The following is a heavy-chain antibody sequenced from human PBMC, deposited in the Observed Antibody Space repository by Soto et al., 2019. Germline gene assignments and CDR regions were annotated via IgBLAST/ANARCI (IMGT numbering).Heavy chain of an antibody. V-gene: IGHV4-39*01. J-gene: IGHJ6*02. Sequence: SGGSVSSSDYYWAWIRQPPGKGLEWIGSMLYSGLTYYNPSLKSRVTLSVDTSKNQFSVRLNSVTASDTAVYYCAPLSVSLSGPYGIHVWGQGTTVTVSS. CDR2: MLYSGLT. CDR3: APLSVSLSGPYGIHV. D-gene: IGHD2-15*01. CDR1: GGSVSSSDYY.